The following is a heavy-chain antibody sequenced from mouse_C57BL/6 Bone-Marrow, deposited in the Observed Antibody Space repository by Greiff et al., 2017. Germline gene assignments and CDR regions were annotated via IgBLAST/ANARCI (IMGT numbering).Heavy chain of an antibody. Sequence: QVHVKQPGAELVKPGASVKLSCKASGYTFTSYWMQWVKQRPGQGLEWIGEIDPSDSYTNYNQKFKGKATLTVDTSSSTAYMQLSSLTSEDSAVYYCAREGGYYGFDYWGQGTTLTVSS. J-gene: IGHJ2*01. CDR2: IDPSDSYT. D-gene: IGHD1-1*01. CDR3: AREGGYYGFDY. V-gene: IGHV1-50*01. CDR1: GYTFTSYW.